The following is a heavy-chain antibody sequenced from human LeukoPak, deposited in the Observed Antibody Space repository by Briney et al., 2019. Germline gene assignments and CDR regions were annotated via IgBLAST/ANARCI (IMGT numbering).Heavy chain of an antibody. Sequence: GGSLRLSCAASGFTFSSCGMSWVRQAPGKGLEWVSGISYSGDSTYSEDSVKGRFTISRDNSENTLYLQMNSLRAEDTAVYYCAREYRGEYYFAYWGQGTLVTVSS. J-gene: IGHJ4*02. CDR1: GFTFSSCG. CDR2: ISYSGDST. V-gene: IGHV3-23*01. CDR3: AREYRGEYYFAY. D-gene: IGHD3-10*01.